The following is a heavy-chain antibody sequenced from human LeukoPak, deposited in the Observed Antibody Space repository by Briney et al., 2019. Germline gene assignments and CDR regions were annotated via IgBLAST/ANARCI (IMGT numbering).Heavy chain of an antibody. CDR3: ASQADYDFWSGLIDY. CDR1: GFTFNTYA. V-gene: IGHV3-23*01. D-gene: IGHD3-3*01. Sequence: GGSLRLSCAASGFTFNTYAMSWVRQAPGKGLEWVSAISGSGGSTYYADSVKGRFTISRDNSKNTLYLQMNSLRAEDTAVYYCASQADYDFWSGLIDYWGQGTLVTVSS. J-gene: IGHJ4*02. CDR2: ISGSGGST.